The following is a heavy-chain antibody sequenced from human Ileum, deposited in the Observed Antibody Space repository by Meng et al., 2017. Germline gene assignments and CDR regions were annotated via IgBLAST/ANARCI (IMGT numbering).Heavy chain of an antibody. J-gene: IGHJ4*02. CDR3: ARVATSSSSHHDY. CDR2: MNPNSGNT. Sequence: ASVKVSCKASGYTFTSYDINWVRQATGQGLEWMGWMNPNSGNTGYAQKFQGRVTMTKNTSISTAYMELSSLRSEDTAVYYCARVATSSSSHHDYWGQGTLVTVSS. D-gene: IGHD6-6*01. CDR1: GYTFTSYD. V-gene: IGHV1-8*01.